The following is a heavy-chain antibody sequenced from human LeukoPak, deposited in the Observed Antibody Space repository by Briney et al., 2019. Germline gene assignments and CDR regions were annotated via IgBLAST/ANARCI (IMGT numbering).Heavy chain of an antibody. V-gene: IGHV3-30-3*01. CDR1: GFTFSSYA. CDR2: ISYDGSNK. CDR3: ARDLPDGSGWSFAY. D-gene: IGHD6-19*01. J-gene: IGHJ4*02. Sequence: GRSLRLSCAASGFTFSSYAMHWVRQAPGKGLEWVAVISYDGSNKYYADSVKGRFTISRDNSKNTLYLQMNRLRAEDTAVYYCARDLPDGSGWSFAYWGQGTLVTVSS.